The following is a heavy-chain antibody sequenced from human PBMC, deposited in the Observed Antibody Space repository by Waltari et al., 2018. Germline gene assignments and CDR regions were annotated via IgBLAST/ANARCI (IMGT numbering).Heavy chain of an antibody. J-gene: IGHJ6*03. CDR1: GGSISSYY. CDR3: ARVVEGRRWLQSDYYYYMDV. D-gene: IGHD5-12*01. CDR2: IYTSGST. Sequence: QVQLQESGPGLVKPSETLSLTCTVSGGSISSYYWSWIRQPAGKGLEWIGRIYTSGSTNYNPSLKSRVTMSVDTSKNQFSLKLSSVTAADTAVYYCARVVEGRRWLQSDYYYYMDVWGKGTTVTISS. V-gene: IGHV4-4*07.